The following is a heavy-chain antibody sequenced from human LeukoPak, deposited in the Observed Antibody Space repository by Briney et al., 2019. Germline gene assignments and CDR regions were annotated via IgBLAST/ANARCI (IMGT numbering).Heavy chain of an antibody. Sequence: GGSLRLSCAASGFTFSSYGMHWVRQAPGKGLEWVAVISYDGSNKYYADSVKGRFTISRDNAKNSLYLQMNSLRAEDTAVYYCARDLYDYVWGSYRPNWFGPWGQGTLVTVSS. CDR1: GFTFSSYG. CDR3: ARDLYDYVWGSYRPNWFGP. V-gene: IGHV3-30*03. CDR2: ISYDGSNK. J-gene: IGHJ5*02. D-gene: IGHD3-16*02.